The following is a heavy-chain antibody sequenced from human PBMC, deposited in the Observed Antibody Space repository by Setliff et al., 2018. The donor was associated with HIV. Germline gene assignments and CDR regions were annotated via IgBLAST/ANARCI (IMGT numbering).Heavy chain of an antibody. Sequence: PGGSLRLSCAASGFTFNSYAMSWVRQAPGEGLEWVSAISGSGGSTYYADSVKGRFTISRDNAKNSLYLQMNSLRAEDTAVYYCAREALSSGWPNWFDPWGQGTLVTVSS. D-gene: IGHD6-19*01. CDR3: AREALSSGWPNWFDP. CDR1: GFTFNSYA. J-gene: IGHJ5*02. V-gene: IGHV3-23*01. CDR2: ISGSGGST.